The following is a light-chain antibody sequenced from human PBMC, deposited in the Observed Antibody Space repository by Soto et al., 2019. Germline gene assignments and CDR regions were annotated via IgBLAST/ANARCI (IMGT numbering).Light chain of an antibody. CDR1: ESMSNC. V-gene: IGKV1-39*01. CDR3: QQSFVTPRT. CDR2: GAS. Sequence: DIQMTQSPSTLSASVGDRVTITCRASESMSNCLAWYQQKPGKAPKLLISGASSLQTGVPSRFSGSGSGTDFTLTISSLQPEDFATYYCQQSFVTPRTFGQGTKVDIK. J-gene: IGKJ1*01.